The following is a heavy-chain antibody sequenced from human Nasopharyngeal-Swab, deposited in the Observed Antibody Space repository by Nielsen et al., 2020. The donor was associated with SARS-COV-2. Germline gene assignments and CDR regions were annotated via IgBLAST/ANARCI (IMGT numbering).Heavy chain of an antibody. J-gene: IGHJ4*02. D-gene: IGHD3-10*01. CDR1: GGIFSSYA. CDR3: ARGSTMVRGVIIRGYYFDY. V-gene: IGHV1-69*06. CDR2: IIPIFGTA. Sequence: SVKVSCKASGGIFSSYAISWVRQAPGQGLEWMGGIIPIFGTANYAQKFQGRVTITADKSTSTAYMELSSLRSEDTAVYYCARGSTMVRGVIIRGYYFDYWGQGTLVTVSS.